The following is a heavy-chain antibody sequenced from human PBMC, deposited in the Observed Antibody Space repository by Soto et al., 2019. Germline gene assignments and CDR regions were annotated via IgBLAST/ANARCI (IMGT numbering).Heavy chain of an antibody. J-gene: IGHJ6*02. CDR3: ARERCSGSIKGGYYYYGMDV. CDR1: GYTFTSYG. Sequence: ASVKVSCKASGYTFTSYGISWVRQAPGQGLEWMGWISAYNGNTNYAQKLQGRVTMTTDTSTSTAYMELRSLRSDDTAVYYCARERCSGSIKGGYYYYGMDVWGQGTTVTVSS. D-gene: IGHD1-26*01. CDR2: ISAYNGNT. V-gene: IGHV1-18*01.